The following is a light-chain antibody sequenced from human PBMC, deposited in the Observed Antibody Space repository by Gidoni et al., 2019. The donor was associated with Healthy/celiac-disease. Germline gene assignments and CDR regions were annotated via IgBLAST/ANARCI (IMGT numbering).Light chain of an antibody. Sequence: EIVLTQSPATLSLSPGERATLSCRASQSVSSYLAWYQQKPGQAPRLLIYDASNRATGIPARFSGSGSGTDFTLTISGLEPEDFAVYYCQQRSNWPPLTFGGXTKVEIK. CDR1: QSVSSY. CDR2: DAS. V-gene: IGKV3-11*01. CDR3: QQRSNWPPLT. J-gene: IGKJ4*01.